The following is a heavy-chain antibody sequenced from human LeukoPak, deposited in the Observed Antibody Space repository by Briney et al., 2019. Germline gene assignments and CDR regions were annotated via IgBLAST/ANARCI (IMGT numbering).Heavy chain of an antibody. V-gene: IGHV4-59*01. CDR1: GGSISSYD. CDR2: IYYSGST. CDR3: ALERRGYFDY. D-gene: IGHD1-1*01. J-gene: IGHJ4*02. Sequence: PSETLSLTCTDSGGSISSYDWSWIRQPPGKGLEWIGYIYYSGSTNYNPSLKSRVTISVDTSKNQFSLKLSSVTAADTAVYYCALERRGYFDYWGQGTLVTVSS.